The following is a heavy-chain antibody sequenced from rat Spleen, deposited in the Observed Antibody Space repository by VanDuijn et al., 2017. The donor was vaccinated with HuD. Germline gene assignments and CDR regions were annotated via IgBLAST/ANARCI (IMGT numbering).Heavy chain of an antibody. CDR1: GITFNNYW. CDR3: TRHDYSGVTTNWFAY. D-gene: IGHD1-4*01. V-gene: IGHV5-31*01. CDR2: ISNVDDT. Sequence: EVQLVESDGGLVQPGRSLRLSCVASGITFNNYWMTWIRQAPGKGLEWVASISNVDDTFYSDSVKGRFSISRDNAKTTLYLQMDSLRSEDTATYYCTRHDYSGVTTNWFAYWGQGTLVTVSS. J-gene: IGHJ3*01.